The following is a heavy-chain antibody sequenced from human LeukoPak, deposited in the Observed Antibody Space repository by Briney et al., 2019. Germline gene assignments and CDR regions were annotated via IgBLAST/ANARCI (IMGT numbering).Heavy chain of an antibody. Sequence: PGRSLRLSCAASGFTFDDYAMHWVRHVPGKGLEWVSGISWNSGSIGYADSVKGRFTISRDNAKNSLYLQMNSLRAEDTALYYCAKDMDYGGEKRTPYLDYWGQGTLVTVSS. CDR3: AKDMDYGGEKRTPYLDY. J-gene: IGHJ4*02. CDR1: GFTFDDYA. V-gene: IGHV3-9*01. D-gene: IGHD4-23*01. CDR2: ISWNSGSI.